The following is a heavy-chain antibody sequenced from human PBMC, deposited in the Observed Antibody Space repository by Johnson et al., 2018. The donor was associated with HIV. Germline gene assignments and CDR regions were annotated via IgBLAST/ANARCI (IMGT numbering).Heavy chain of an antibody. Sequence: VQLVESGGDLIQPGGSLRLSCAASGFTVSSNYMSWVRQAPVKGLEWVSVIYSGGSTYYTDSVKGRFTISRDNSKNTLYLQMNSLRAEDTAIYYCARLDNVDPFDIWGQGTMVTVSS. J-gene: IGHJ3*02. D-gene: IGHD1-14*01. CDR2: IYSGGST. V-gene: IGHV3-53*01. CDR1: GFTVSSNY. CDR3: ARLDNVDPFDI.